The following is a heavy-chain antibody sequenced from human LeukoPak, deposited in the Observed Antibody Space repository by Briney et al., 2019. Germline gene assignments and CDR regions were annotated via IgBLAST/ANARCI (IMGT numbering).Heavy chain of an antibody. CDR2: ISGSGGST. CDR1: GFTFSSYA. CDR3: AKSSMVRGVIPPPLYFDY. V-gene: IGHV3-23*01. D-gene: IGHD3-10*01. J-gene: IGHJ4*02. Sequence: GSLRLSCAASGFTFSSYAMSWVRQAPGKGLEWVSAISGSGGSTYYADSAKGRFTISRDNSKNTLYLQMNSLRAEDTAVYYCAKSSMVRGVIPPPLYFDYWGQGTLVTVSS.